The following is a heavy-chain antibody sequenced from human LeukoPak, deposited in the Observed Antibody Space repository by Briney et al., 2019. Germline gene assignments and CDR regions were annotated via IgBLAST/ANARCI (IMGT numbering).Heavy chain of an antibody. CDR2: INSDGSGT. J-gene: IGHJ4*02. D-gene: IGHD4-17*01. V-gene: IGHV3-74*01. Sequence: GGSLRLSCAVSGFTFTSSWMHWVRQAPGKGLVWVSRINSDGSGTIYADSVKGRFTISRDNAKNTLFLQMNSLRAEDTAVYYCARVYGGYGDYYFDYWGQGTLVTVSS. CDR3: ARVYGGYGDYYFDY. CDR1: GFTFTSSW.